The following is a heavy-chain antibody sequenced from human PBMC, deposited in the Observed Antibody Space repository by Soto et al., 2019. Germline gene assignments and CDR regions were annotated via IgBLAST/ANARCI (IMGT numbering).Heavy chain of an antibody. J-gene: IGHJ3*02. CDR3: ARVGGAPLGAFDI. V-gene: IGHV4-59*01. D-gene: IGHD2-15*01. Sequence: WTWIRQPPGRGLEWIGHIFYSGTIKYNSSLKSRVTISLDTSKNQFSLKLTSVTSADTAVYYCARVGGAPLGAFDIWGQGTTVTVSS. CDR2: IFYSGTI.